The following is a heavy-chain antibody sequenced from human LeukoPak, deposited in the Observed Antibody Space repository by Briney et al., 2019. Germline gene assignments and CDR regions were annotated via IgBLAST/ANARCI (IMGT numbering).Heavy chain of an antibody. CDR3: AKDPYIVSSTSQNWFDP. Sequence: GGSLRLPCAASGFTFSSYAMSWVRQAPGKGLEWVSAISGSGGSTYYADSVKGRFTIFRDNSKNTLYLQMNSLRAEDTAVYYCAKDPYIVSSTSQNWFDPWGQGTLVTVSS. D-gene: IGHD2-2*01. CDR1: GFTFSSYA. V-gene: IGHV3-23*01. CDR2: ISGSGGST. J-gene: IGHJ5*02.